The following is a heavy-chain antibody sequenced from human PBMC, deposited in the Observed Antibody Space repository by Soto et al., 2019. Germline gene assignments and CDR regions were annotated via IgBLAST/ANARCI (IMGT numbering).Heavy chain of an antibody. CDR2: LNDSGGT. CDR3: ARGRGGVQH. J-gene: IGHJ1*01. Sequence: QVQLQQWGAGLLKPSETLSLTCAVYGGSFSGFYWSWIRQPPGKGLEWIGELNDSGGTNYNASLKSRVSISGDTSNNQFYLKLSVVTAADTAVYYCARGRGGVQHWGQGTLVTVSS. D-gene: IGHD3-10*01. V-gene: IGHV4-34*01. CDR1: GGSFSGFY.